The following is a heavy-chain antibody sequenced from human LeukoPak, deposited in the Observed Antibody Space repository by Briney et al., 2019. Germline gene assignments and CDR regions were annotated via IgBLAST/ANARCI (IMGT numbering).Heavy chain of an antibody. V-gene: IGHV4-31*03. CDR2: IYYSGST. CDR1: GGSISSGGYY. CDR3: ATRVVLMYYFDY. Sequence: SQTLSLTCTVSGGSISSGGYYWSWIRQHPGKGLEWIGYIYYSGSTYYNPSLKSRVTISVDTSKNQFSLKLSSVTAADTAVYYCATRVVLMYYFDYWGQGTLVTVSS. J-gene: IGHJ4*02. D-gene: IGHD3-3*01.